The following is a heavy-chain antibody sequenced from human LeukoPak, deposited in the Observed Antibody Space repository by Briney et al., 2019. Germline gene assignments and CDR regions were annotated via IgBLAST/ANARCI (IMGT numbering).Heavy chain of an antibody. V-gene: IGHV4-38-2*01. CDR2: IYHSGST. D-gene: IGHD3-22*01. CDR3: ARAPRDSSSSNYMRRFDY. Sequence: SSETLSLTCAVSGYSISSDNYWVWIRQPPGQGLERTGGIYHSGSTYYNPSLKSRVTMSVDTSKNQFPLKLSSVTAADTAVYYCARAPRDSSSSNYMRRFDYWGQGTLVTVSS. CDR1: GYSISSDNY. J-gene: IGHJ4*02.